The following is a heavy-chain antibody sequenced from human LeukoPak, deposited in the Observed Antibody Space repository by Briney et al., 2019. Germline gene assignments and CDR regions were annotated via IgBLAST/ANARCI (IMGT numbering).Heavy chain of an antibody. CDR2: IYFSGST. J-gene: IGHJ3*02. D-gene: IGHD4/OR15-4a*01. V-gene: IGHV4-39*01. Sequence: SETLSLTCTVSGGSISSSSYYWGWIRQPPGKGLEWIGSIYFSGSTYYNPSLKSRVTISVDTSKNQFSLKLSSVTAADTAVYYCARYGGGGFDAFDIWGQGTMVTVSS. CDR3: ARYGGGGFDAFDI. CDR1: GGSISSSSYY.